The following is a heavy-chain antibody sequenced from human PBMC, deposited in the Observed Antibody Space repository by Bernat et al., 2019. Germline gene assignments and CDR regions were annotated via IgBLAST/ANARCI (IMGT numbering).Heavy chain of an antibody. Sequence: QVQLVQSGAEVKKPGSSVKVSCKASGGTFSSYAISWVRQAPGQGLEWMGGIIPIFGTANYAQKFKGRVTITADKSTSTAYMELSSLRSEDTAVYYCARFPIELGYCSGGSCYSGDAIDIWGQGTMVTVSS. J-gene: IGHJ3*02. CDR1: GGTFSSYA. D-gene: IGHD2-15*01. CDR3: ARFPIELGYCSGGSCYSGDAIDI. CDR2: IIPIFGTA. V-gene: IGHV1-69*06.